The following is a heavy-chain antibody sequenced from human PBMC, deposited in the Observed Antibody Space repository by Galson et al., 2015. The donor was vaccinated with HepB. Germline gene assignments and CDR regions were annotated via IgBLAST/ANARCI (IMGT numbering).Heavy chain of an antibody. Sequence: SLRLSCAASGFTFSSYGIHWVRQAPGKGLEWVAITWYDGSTKYYADSVKGRFTISRDNSKNTVYLQMNSLRAEDTAVYYCARCGVIAARPVGAFDIWGQGTMVTVSS. CDR3: ARCGVIAARPVGAFDI. CDR2: TWYDGSTK. CDR1: GFTFSSYG. D-gene: IGHD6-6*01. V-gene: IGHV3-33*01. J-gene: IGHJ3*02.